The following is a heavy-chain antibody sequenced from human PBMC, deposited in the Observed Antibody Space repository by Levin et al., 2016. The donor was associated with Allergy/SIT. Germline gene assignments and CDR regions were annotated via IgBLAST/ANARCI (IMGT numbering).Heavy chain of an antibody. J-gene: IGHJ2*01. Sequence: GGSLRLSCVGSGFTFTDYNLNWVRQAPGKGLEWVASISSTGAYKFYAASLKGRLTISRDNAKNSVSLEIDSLRGDDTALYFCARELTVTTLWYFDLWGRGTRVTVSS. CDR3: ARELTVTTLWYFDL. D-gene: IGHD4-17*01. CDR1: GFTFTDYN. CDR2: ISSTGAYK. V-gene: IGHV3-21*04.